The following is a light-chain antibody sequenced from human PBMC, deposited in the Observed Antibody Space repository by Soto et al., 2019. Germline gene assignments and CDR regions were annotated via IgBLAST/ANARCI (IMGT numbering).Light chain of an antibody. J-gene: IGLJ3*02. CDR3: SSFASSNTWV. CDR2: EVT. V-gene: IGLV2-8*01. CDR1: SSDVGAYNY. Sequence: QSALTQPPSASGSPGQSVTISCTGTSSDVGAYNYVSWYQQHAGKAPKLVIYEVTKRPSGVPDRFSGSKSANTASLTVSGLQAEDEADDYCSSFASSNTWVFGGGTTLTVL.